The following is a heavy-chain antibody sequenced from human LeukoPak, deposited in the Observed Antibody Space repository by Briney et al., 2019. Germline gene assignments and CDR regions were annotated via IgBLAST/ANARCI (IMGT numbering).Heavy chain of an antibody. CDR3: ARGRGRGYSYGFGYYFDY. J-gene: IGHJ4*02. D-gene: IGHD5-18*01. CDR2: IYYSGST. CDR1: GGSISSSSYY. V-gene: IGHV4-39*01. Sequence: SETLSLTCTVSGGSISSSSYYWGWIRQPPGKGLEWIGSIYYSGSTYYNPSLKSRVTISVDTSKNQFSLKLSSVTAADTAVYYCARGRGRGYSYGFGYYFDYWGQGTLVTVSS.